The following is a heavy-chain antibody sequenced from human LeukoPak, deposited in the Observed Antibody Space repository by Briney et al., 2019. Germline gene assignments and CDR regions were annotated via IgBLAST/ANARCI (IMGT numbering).Heavy chain of an antibody. CDR1: GYSINSGYY. CDR2: IYHSGST. V-gene: IGHV4-38-2*02. J-gene: IGHJ4*02. D-gene: IGHD3-9*01. CDR3: ARGQKYYDILTGYYTDTVDSVY. Sequence: SETLSLTCTVSGYSINSGYYWGWIRQPPGKGLEWIGSIYHSGSTYYNPSLKSRVTISVDTSKNQFSLKLSSVTAADTAVYYCARGQKYYDILTGYYTDTVDSVYWGQGTLVTVSS.